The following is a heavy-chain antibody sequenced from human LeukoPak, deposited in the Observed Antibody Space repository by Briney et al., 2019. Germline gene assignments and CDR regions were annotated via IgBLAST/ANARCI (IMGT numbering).Heavy chain of an antibody. D-gene: IGHD3-10*01. J-gene: IGHJ4*02. V-gene: IGHV4-39*07. CDR1: GGSIVSSDYY. CDR3: ARAKVNYYGSGSHAEYYFDS. CDR2: ISSSGST. Sequence: SETLSLTCAVSGGSIVSSDYYWGWICQPPGKGLECIGSISSSGSTYYNPSLKSRVTISVDTSKKQFSLKLSSVTAADTAVYYCARAKVNYYGSGSHAEYYFDSWGQGNMVTVSS.